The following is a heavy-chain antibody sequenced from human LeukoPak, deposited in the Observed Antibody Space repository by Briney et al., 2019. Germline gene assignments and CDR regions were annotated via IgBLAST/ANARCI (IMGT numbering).Heavy chain of an antibody. CDR1: GGSISSSS. V-gene: IGHV3-21*01. Sequence: ETLSLTCTVSGGSISSSSYYWGWIRQPPGKGLEWVSSISSSSSYIYYADSVKGRFTISRDNAKNSLYLQMNSLRAEDTAVYYCVPAWFDPWGQGTLVTVSS. CDR3: VPAWFDP. J-gene: IGHJ5*02. CDR2: ISSSSSYI.